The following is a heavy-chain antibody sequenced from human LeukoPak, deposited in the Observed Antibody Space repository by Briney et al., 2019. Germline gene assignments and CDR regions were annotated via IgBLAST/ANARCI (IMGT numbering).Heavy chain of an antibody. J-gene: IGHJ6*02. CDR3: ARANYYYYYGMDV. CDR2: INPNNGGT. Sequence: ASVKVSCKASGYSFTGYYIHWVRQAPGQGLEWMGWINPNNGGTNFAQKFQGRVTMTRDTSISTAYMELSRLRSDDTAVYYCARANYYYYYGMDVWGQGTTVTVSS. CDR1: GYSFTGYY. V-gene: IGHV1-2*02.